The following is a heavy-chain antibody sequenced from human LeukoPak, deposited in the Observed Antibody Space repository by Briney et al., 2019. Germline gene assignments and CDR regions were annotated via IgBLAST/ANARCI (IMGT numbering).Heavy chain of an antibody. CDR3: ARVHSGSYQYYYYYYMDV. J-gene: IGHJ6*03. CDR1: GFTFSLFE. CDR2: ISSGVTTI. Sequence: GGSLRLSCAASGFTFSLFEMNWVRQAPGKGLEWVSYISSGVTTIHYADFVKGRFTISRDNAKNSLYLQMNSLRAEDTAVYYCARVHSGSYQYYYYYYMDVWGKGTTVTVSS. D-gene: IGHD1-26*01. V-gene: IGHV3-48*03.